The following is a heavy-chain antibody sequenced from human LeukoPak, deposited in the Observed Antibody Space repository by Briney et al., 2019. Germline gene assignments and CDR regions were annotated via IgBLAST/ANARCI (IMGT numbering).Heavy chain of an antibody. CDR3: AKDFRIGYSAHFDY. CDR1: EFSFNEYS. D-gene: IGHD2-21*01. J-gene: IGHJ4*02. V-gene: IGHV3-48*01. CDR2: ITSSSSSV. Sequence: GGSLRLSCVASEFSFNEYSMNWVRQAPGKGLEWISYITSSSSSVYYADSVKGRFSISRDNSKNTLYLQMDSLRGEDTAVYYCAKDFRIGYSAHFDYWGQGAPVTVSS.